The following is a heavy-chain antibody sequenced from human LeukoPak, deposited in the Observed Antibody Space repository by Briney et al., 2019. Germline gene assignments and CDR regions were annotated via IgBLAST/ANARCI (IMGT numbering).Heavy chain of an antibody. V-gene: IGHV3-21*01. J-gene: IGHJ2*01. CDR3: ARDMTTVRYWYFDL. D-gene: IGHD4-17*01. CDR1: GFTFSTYS. Sequence: PGGSLTLSCAASGFTFSTYSMNWVRQAPGKGLEWVSSSSSSGTYIYYADSVKGRFTISRDNAKNSLYLQMNSLRAEDTAVYYCARDMTTVRYWYFDLWGRGTLVTVSS. CDR2: SSSSGTYI.